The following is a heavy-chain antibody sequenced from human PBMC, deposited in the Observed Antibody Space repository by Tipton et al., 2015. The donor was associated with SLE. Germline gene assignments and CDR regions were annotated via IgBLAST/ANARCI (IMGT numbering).Heavy chain of an antibody. Sequence: TLSLTCNVSGGSISNFYWSWVRQPPGKGLEWIGYIYSTGSTNYNSSLKSRVTISIDMSKNQFSLKLSSVTAADTAVYYCATYTVSRAFDFWGQGTMVTVSS. D-gene: IGHD5/OR15-5a*01. CDR3: ATYTVSRAFDF. J-gene: IGHJ3*01. CDR2: IYSTGST. V-gene: IGHV4-59*01. CDR1: GGSISNFY.